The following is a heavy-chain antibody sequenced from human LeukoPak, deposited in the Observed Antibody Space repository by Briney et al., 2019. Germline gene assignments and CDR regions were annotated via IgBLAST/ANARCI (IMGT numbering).Heavy chain of an antibody. V-gene: IGHV4-59*01. CDR3: ARHVRGGSYFNY. D-gene: IGHD3-16*01. CDR2: IYYSGST. J-gene: IGHJ4*02. CDR1: GGSISSYY. Sequence: SETLSLTCTVSGGSISSYYWSWIRQPPGKGLEWIGYIYYSGSTNYNPSLKSRVTISVDTSKNQFSLKLSSVTAADTAVYYCARHVRGGSYFNYWGQGTLVTVSS.